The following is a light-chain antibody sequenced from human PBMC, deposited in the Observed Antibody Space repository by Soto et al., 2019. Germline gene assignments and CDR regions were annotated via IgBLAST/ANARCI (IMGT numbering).Light chain of an antibody. V-gene: IGLV1-47*01. CDR3: AAWDDSLSGYV. J-gene: IGLJ1*01. CDR2: RNT. CDR1: STNIGSNY. Sequence: TVTNCCSGSSTNIGSNYVYWYQQLPGTAPKLLIYRNTQRPSGVPDRFSGSKSGTSASLAISGLRSEDEADYYCAAWDDSLSGYVFGTGTKVTVL.